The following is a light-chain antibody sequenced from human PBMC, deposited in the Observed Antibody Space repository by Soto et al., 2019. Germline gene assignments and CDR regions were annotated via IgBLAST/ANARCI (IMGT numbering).Light chain of an antibody. Sequence: QSALTQPPSASGSPGQSVTISCTGTKTDIGVYDFVSWYQHHPGKAPRLIIYEVVQRPSGVPDRFSGSKSGNTASLTVSGRQAADEADYFCKSYAGSNPYVFGSGTKLTVL. J-gene: IGLJ1*01. CDR1: KTDIGVYDF. CDR3: KSYAGSNPYV. CDR2: EVV. V-gene: IGLV2-8*01.